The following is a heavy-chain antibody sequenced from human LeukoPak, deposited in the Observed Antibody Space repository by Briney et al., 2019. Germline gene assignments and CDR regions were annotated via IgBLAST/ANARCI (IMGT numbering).Heavy chain of an antibody. D-gene: IGHD6-19*01. CDR1: GGTFSSYA. V-gene: IGHV1-69*05. J-gene: IGHJ4*02. Sequence: SVKVSCKASGGTFSSYAISWVRQAPGQGLEWMGGIIPIFGTANYAQKFQGRVTITTDESTSTAYMELSSLRSEDTAVYFCAREQTGYTSGWYNDYWGQGTLVTVSS. CDR3: AREQTGYTSGWYNDY. CDR2: IIPIFGTA.